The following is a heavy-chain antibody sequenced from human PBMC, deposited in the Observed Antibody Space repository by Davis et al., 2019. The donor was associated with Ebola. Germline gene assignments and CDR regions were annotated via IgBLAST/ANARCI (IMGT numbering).Heavy chain of an antibody. CDR3: ARECPFIVVVPAAKNWFDP. Sequence: AASVKVSCKASGCTFSSYAISWVRQAPGQGLEWMGRIIPILGIANYAQKFQGRVTITADKSTSTAYMELSSLRSEDTAVYYCARECPFIVVVPAAKNWFDPWGQGTLVTVSS. D-gene: IGHD2-2*01. CDR2: IIPILGIA. J-gene: IGHJ5*02. CDR1: GCTFSSYA. V-gene: IGHV1-69*04.